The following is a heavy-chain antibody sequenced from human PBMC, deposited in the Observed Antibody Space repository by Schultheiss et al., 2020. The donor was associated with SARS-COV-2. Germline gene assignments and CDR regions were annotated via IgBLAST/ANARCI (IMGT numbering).Heavy chain of an antibody. J-gene: IGHJ4*02. CDR2: INHSGST. Sequence: SQTLSLTCAVYGGSFSGYYWSWIRQPPGKGLEWIGEINHSGSTNYNPSLKSRVTFSLDKSENRFSLNLTSVTAADTAVYYCVGRPLRWSRDYWGQGTLVTVSS. V-gene: IGHV4-34*01. CDR1: GGSFSGYY. D-gene: IGHD6-6*01. CDR3: VGRPLRWSRDY.